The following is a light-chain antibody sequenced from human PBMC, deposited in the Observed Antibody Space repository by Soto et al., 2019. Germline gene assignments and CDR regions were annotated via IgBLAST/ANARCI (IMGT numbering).Light chain of an antibody. CDR2: EAT. CDR3: NSYAGSNNVV. Sequence: ALTQPPSASGSPGQSVTISCTGTSSDVGGYNSVSWYQQHPGRAPKLMIYEATQRPSGVPERFSGSKSGNTASLTVSGLQAEDEADYYCNSYAGSNNVVFGGGTKLTVL. V-gene: IGLV2-8*01. J-gene: IGLJ2*01. CDR1: SSDVGGYNS.